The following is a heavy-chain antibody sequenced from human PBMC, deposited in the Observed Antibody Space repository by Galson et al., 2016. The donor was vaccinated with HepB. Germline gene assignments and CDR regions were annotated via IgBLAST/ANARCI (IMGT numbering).Heavy chain of an antibody. D-gene: IGHD5-12*01. J-gene: IGHJ6*02. Sequence: SVKVSCKASGGTLRNQAITWVRQAPGQGLEWMGGIIPIFGTINYAQKFQGRVTITAGESTSTAYMEVSSLRSEDTAVYYCARVTATKNFHYGMDVWGQGTTVTVSS. V-gene: IGHV1-69*13. CDR2: IIPIFGTI. CDR1: GGTLRNQA. CDR3: ARVTATKNFHYGMDV.